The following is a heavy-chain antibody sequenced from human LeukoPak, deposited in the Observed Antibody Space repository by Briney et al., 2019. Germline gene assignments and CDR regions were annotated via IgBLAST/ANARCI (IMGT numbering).Heavy chain of an antibody. D-gene: IGHD3-9*01. CDR3: ARGLSRVRLVIINYYHYYMDV. CDR1: GYTFTSYD. J-gene: IGHJ6*03. Sequence: ASVKVSCKASGYTFTSYDINWVRQATGQGLEWMGWMNPNSGNTGYAQKFQGRVTITRNTSISTAYMELSSLRSEDTAVYYCARGLSRVRLVIINYYHYYMDVWGKGTTVTVSS. V-gene: IGHV1-8*01. CDR2: MNPNSGNT.